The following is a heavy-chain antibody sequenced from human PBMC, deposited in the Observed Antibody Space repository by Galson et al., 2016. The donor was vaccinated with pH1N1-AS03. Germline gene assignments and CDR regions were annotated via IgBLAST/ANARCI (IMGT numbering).Heavy chain of an antibody. CDR1: GLSLTTSAVG. J-gene: IGHJ4*02. V-gene: IGHV2-5*02. CDR2: IYLADDK. Sequence: PALVKPTQTLTLTCTFSGLSLTTSAVGVVWIRQPPGKVLDWLALIYLADDKRYNSSLKSRLTITKDTSTNKVVLTMTNMDPVETATYYCARTAGWLPDFWGQGSLVTVSS. D-gene: IGHD3-9*01. CDR3: ARTAGWLPDF.